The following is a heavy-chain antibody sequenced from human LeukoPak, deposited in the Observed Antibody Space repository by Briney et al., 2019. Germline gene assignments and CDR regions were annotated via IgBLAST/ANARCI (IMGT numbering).Heavy chain of an antibody. CDR1: GGSISSSSYY. D-gene: IGHD4-17*01. J-gene: IGHJ4*02. CDR3: ARDSYQYGDNVRYFDY. V-gene: IGHV4-39*02. Sequence: AETLSLSCIVSGGSISSSSYYWGWIRQPPGKGLEWIGSIHYSGTTYYNPSLKSRVTISVDTPKNQFSLKLSSVTAADTAVYYCARDSYQYGDNVRYFDYWGQGTLVTVSS. CDR2: IHYSGTT.